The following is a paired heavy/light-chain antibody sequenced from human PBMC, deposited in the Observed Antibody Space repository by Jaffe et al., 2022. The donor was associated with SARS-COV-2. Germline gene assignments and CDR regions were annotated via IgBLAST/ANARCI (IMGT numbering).Light chain of an antibody. CDR2: SAS. CDR3: QQTRNFPRT. V-gene: IGKV1-12*01. CDR1: QDISDW. Sequence: IQMTQSPSSMSASVGDRVTITCRASQDISDWLAWYQQKPGKAPNLLIYSASSLQRGVPSRFSGSGSGTDFTLTISSLQAEDSATYYCQQTRNFPRTFGQGTKVEVK. J-gene: IGKJ1*01.
Heavy chain of an antibody. CDR1: GFLFSDYY. CDR2: ITDNGRSV. D-gene: IGHD4-4*01. J-gene: IGHJ4*02. CDR3: ARGEYSIAV. V-gene: IGHV3-11*01. Sequence: QVQLVESGGGLVKPGGSVRLSCAASGFLFSDYYMNWFRQAPGKGLEWLSMITDNGRSVNYADSVKGRFTISRDNAMNFLYLQMNSLTVDDTAVYFCARGEYSIAVWGQGTLVTVSS.